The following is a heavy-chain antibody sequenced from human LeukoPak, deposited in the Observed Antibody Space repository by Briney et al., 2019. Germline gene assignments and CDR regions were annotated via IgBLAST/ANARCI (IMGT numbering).Heavy chain of an antibody. CDR3: ARDQGLTSYFDY. Sequence: GGSLRLSCAASGFIVSSNYMSWVRQAPGKGLEWVSVIYSGGSTYYADSVKGRFTISRDNSKNTLYLQMNSLRAEDTAVYYCARDQGLTSYFDYWGQGTLVTVSS. V-gene: IGHV3-66*01. J-gene: IGHJ4*02. CDR1: GFIVSSNY. D-gene: IGHD1-1*01. CDR2: IYSGGST.